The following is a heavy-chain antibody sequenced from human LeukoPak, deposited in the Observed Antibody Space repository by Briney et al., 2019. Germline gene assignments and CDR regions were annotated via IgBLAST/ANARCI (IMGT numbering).Heavy chain of an antibody. J-gene: IGHJ4*02. CDR2: INWNGGST. V-gene: IGHV3-20*04. D-gene: IGHD3-22*01. Sequence: PGGFLRLSCAASGFTFDDYGMSWVRQAPGKGLEWVSGINWNGGSTGYADSVKGRFTISRDNAKNSLYLQMNSLRAEDTALYYCARATYYYDSSGYLLYWGQGTLVTVSS. CDR3: ARATYYYDSSGYLLY. CDR1: GFTFDDYG.